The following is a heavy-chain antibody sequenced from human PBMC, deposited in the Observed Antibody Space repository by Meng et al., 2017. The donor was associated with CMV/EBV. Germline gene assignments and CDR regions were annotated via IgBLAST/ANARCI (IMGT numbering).Heavy chain of an antibody. V-gene: IGHV3-21*06. Sequence: GGSLSLSCAASGFTFPLYFMNSVRQAPGKGLEWVSSISSSLNSIYYADSVEGRFTIYRDNANNSLHLQMNSLRVEDTAVYYCARGKHYSGSNLDEAFDIWGQGTVVTVSS. CDR3: ARGKHYSGSNLDEAFDI. J-gene: IGHJ3*02. CDR1: GFTFPLYF. CDR2: ISSSLNSI. D-gene: IGHD1-26*01.